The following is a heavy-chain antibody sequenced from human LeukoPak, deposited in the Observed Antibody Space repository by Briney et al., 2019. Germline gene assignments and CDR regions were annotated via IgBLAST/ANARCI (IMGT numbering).Heavy chain of an antibody. Sequence: QSGGSLRLSCAASGFTFSSYWMNWDRQAPGKGLVWVSRIASDGSSTTYADSVKGRFSISRDNAKNTLYLQMNSLRVEDTAVYYCARGRPHGNDYWGQGTLVTVSS. D-gene: IGHD4-23*01. J-gene: IGHJ4*02. CDR1: GFTFSSYW. CDR3: ARGRPHGNDY. V-gene: IGHV3-74*01. CDR2: IASDGSST.